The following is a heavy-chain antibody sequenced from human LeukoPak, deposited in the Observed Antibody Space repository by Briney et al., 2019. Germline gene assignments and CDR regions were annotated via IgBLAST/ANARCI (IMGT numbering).Heavy chain of an antibody. D-gene: IGHD4-17*01. CDR2: ISYDGSNK. Sequence: GGSLRPSCAASGFTFSSYGMHWVRQAPGKGLEWVAVISYDGSNKYYADSVKGRFTISRDNSKNTLYLQMNSLRAEYTAVYYCAKDSSYGDYFDYWGQGTLVTVSS. CDR1: GFTFSSYG. CDR3: AKDSSYGDYFDY. J-gene: IGHJ4*02. V-gene: IGHV3-30*18.